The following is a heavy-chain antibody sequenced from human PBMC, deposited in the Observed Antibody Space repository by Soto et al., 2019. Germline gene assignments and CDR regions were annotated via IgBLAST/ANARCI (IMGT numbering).Heavy chain of an antibody. J-gene: IGHJ4*02. D-gene: IGHD6-19*01. Sequence: SETLSLTCAVYGGSFSGYYWSWIRQPPGKGLEWIGEINHSGSTNYNPSLKSRVTISVDTSKNQFSLKLSSVTAADTAVYYCARARYSSGWRRLDYWGQGTLVTVSS. CDR2: INHSGST. CDR3: ARARYSSGWRRLDY. V-gene: IGHV4-34*01. CDR1: GGSFSGYY.